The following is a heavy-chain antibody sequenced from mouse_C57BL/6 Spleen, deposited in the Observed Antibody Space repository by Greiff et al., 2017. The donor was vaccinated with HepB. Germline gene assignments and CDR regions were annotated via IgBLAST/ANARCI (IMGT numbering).Heavy chain of an antibody. J-gene: IGHJ4*01. CDR3: ARGQPSMDD. V-gene: IGHV1-7*01. D-gene: IGHD6-1*01. CDR1: GYTFTSYW. CDR2: INTGGGYT. Sequence: QVQLQQSGADLVKPGASVKLSCKASGYTFTSYWMNWVKQRPGQGLEWIGYINTGGGYTKYNQKFKDKATLTADKSSSTAYMQLSSLTYEDSAVYYCARGQPSMDDWGQGTSVTVAS.